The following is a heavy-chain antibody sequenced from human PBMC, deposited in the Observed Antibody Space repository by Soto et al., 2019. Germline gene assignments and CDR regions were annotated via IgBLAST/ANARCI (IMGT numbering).Heavy chain of an antibody. CDR3: ARVHDYGDYPFFDY. CDR1: GFTVSNNY. V-gene: IGHV3-66*01. J-gene: IGHJ4*02. D-gene: IGHD4-17*01. CDR2: SYSGGST. Sequence: EVQLVESGGGLVQPGGSLRLSCAASGFTVSNNYMSWVRQAPGKGLEWVSVSYSGGSTYYADSVKGRFTISRDNSKNTLYLQMNSLRAEDTAVYYCARVHDYGDYPFFDYWGQGTLVTVSS.